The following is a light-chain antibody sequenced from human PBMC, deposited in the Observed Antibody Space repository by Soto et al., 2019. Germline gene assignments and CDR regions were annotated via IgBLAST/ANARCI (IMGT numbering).Light chain of an antibody. CDR1: SSNIEDNY. CDR2: EDN. Sequence: QSVLTQPPSVSAAPGQKVTISCSGSSSNIEDNYVSWYQQLPGTAPKLLIYEDNRRPSGIPDRFSGSKSGTSATLGITGLQTGVEADYYCGTWDNSLSGGVFGGGTKLTVL. CDR3: GTWDNSLSGGV. V-gene: IGLV1-51*02. J-gene: IGLJ3*02.